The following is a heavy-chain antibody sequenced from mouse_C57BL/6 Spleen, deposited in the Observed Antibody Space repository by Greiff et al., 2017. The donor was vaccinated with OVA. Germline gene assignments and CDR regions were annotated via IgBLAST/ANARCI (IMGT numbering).Heavy chain of an antibody. CDR1: GFTFSDYG. CDR3: AKDYGYGGYYADC. CDR2: ISSGSSTI. J-gene: IGHJ2*01. V-gene: IGHV5-17*01. Sequence: EVQLVESGGGLVKPGGSLKLSCAASGFTFSDYGMHWVRQAPEKGLEWVAYISSGSSTINYADTVKGRFTISKDNAKNTLFLQMTSLRSEDTAMYYCAKDYGYGGYYADCWGNSTTLTVSS. D-gene: IGHD2-3*01.